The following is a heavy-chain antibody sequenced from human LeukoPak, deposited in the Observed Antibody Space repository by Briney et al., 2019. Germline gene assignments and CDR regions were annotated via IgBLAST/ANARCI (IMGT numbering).Heavy chain of an antibody. CDR2: IYSGGST. V-gene: IGHV3-66*01. CDR3: ARESRLYGGKPPFFEY. CDR1: GFTFSNYA. J-gene: IGHJ4*02. Sequence: SGGSLRLFCAASGFTFSNYAMSWVRQAPGKGLEWVSLIYSGGSTDYADSVKGRFTISRDNSKNTLYLQMHILRAEDTAVYYCARESRLYGGKPPFFEYWGQGTLVTVSS. D-gene: IGHD4-23*01.